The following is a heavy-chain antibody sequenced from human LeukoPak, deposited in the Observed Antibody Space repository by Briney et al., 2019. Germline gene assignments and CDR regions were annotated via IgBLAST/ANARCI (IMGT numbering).Heavy chain of an antibody. J-gene: IGHJ6*03. CDR2: IIPIFGKA. CDR1: GGTFSSYA. D-gene: IGHD4-11*01. V-gene: IGHV1-69*05. CDR3: ARGVPYSNYAHDDYYYYMDV. Sequence: VASVKVSCKASGGTFSSYAISWVRQAPGQGLEWMGGIIPIFGKANYAQKFQGRVTITTDESTSTAYMELSSLRSEDTAVYYCARGVPYSNYAHDDYYYYMDVWGKGTTVTVSS.